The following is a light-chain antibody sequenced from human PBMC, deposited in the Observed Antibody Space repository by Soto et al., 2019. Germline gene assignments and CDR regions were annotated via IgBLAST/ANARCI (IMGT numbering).Light chain of an antibody. J-gene: IGLJ1*01. V-gene: IGLV2-14*01. CDR1: SSDVGDYKY. Sequence: QSVLTQPASVSGSPGQSIIISCTGTSSDVGDYKYVSWYQQHPDKAPKLIIFVNSNRPSGISNRFSASKSGNTASLTISGLQAEDEADYYCSSYTSSDTPYVFGTGTKLTVL. CDR3: SSYTSSDTPYV. CDR2: VNS.